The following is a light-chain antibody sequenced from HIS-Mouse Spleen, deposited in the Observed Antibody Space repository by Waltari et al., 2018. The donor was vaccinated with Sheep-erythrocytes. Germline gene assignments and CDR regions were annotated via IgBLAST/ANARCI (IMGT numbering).Light chain of an antibody. Sequence: QSVLTQPPSASGTPGQRVTISCSGSSSNIGSNYVYWYQQLPGTAPKLLIYRNKRRPSGGPDRFSGSKSGTSASLAISGLRSEDEADYYCAAWDDSLSGNWVFGGGTKLTVL. CDR3: AAWDDSLSGNWV. CDR2: RNK. J-gene: IGLJ3*02. V-gene: IGLV1-47*01. CDR1: SSNIGSNY.